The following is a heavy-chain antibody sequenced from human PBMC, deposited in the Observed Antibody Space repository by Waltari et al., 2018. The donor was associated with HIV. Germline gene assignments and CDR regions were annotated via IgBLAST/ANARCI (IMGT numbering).Heavy chain of an antibody. Sequence: QLQLQESGPGLVKPSETLSLTCTVSGGSISSSRYSWGWIRQPPGKGLAWIGSIYYSGSTYYNPSLKSRVTISVDTSKNQFSLKLSSVTAADTAVYYCAISGYSSSWRFDYWGQGTLVTVSS. CDR3: AISGYSSSWRFDY. CDR2: IYYSGST. D-gene: IGHD6-13*01. CDR1: GGSISSSRYS. J-gene: IGHJ4*02. V-gene: IGHV4-39*01.